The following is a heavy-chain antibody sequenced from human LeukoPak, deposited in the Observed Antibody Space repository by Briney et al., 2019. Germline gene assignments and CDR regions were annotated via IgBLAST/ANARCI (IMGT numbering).Heavy chain of an antibody. Sequence: GGSLRLSCAASGFTFSGYWMNWVRQAPGKGLEWVANIKQDGSEKYYVDSVKGRFTISRDNAKNSLYLQMNSLRAEDTAVFYCARGAQYGDFEPPCDYWGQGTLVTVSS. CDR1: GFTFSGYW. V-gene: IGHV3-7*01. J-gene: IGHJ4*02. CDR3: ARGAQYGDFEPPCDY. D-gene: IGHD4-17*01. CDR2: IKQDGSEK.